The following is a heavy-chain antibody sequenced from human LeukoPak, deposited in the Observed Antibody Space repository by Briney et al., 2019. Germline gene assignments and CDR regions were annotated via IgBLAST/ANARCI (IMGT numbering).Heavy chain of an antibody. CDR3: AKDRPNYYDSSGHYYRRNGDY. CDR1: GFTFSSYA. Sequence: TGGSLRLSCAASGFTFSSYAMSWVRQAPGKGLEWVSSITSSGGSTYYAGSVKGQFTISRDNSKNTVYLQMNSLRAEDTAVYYCAKDRPNYYDSSGHYYRRNGDYWGQRTLVTVSS. V-gene: IGHV3-23*01. J-gene: IGHJ4*02. CDR2: ITSSGGST. D-gene: IGHD3-22*01.